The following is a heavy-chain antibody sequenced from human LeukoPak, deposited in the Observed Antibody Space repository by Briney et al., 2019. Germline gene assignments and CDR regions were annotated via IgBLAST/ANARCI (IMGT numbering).Heavy chain of an antibody. J-gene: IGHJ6*02. V-gene: IGHV3-7*03. CDR3: ARHNGMDV. CDR2: VNRDGSET. CDR1: GFALSSHL. Sequence: GGSLRLSCAASGFALSSHLMTWVRQVPGRGPEWVANVNRDGSETYYLDSVKGRFTISKDNAKNSLYLQMNSLRAEDTALYHCARHNGMDVWGQGTTVIVYS.